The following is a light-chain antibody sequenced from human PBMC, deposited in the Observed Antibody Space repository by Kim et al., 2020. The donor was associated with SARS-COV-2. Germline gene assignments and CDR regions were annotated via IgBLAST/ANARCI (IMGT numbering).Light chain of an antibody. CDR2: DAS. CDR3: LQRSNWALT. J-gene: IGKJ4*01. V-gene: IGKV3-11*01. CDR1: QSVNSN. Sequence: EIVLTHSPATLSLSPGERATLSCRASQSVNSNFACYQYKPGQAPRLLIYDASKRATGIPARFSGSGFGTVFTLTISRLEPEDFAVYSCLQRSNWALTCGGGTKVDIK.